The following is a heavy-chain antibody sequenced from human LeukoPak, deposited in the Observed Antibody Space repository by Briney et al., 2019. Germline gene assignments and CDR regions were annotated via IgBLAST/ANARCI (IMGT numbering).Heavy chain of an antibody. V-gene: IGHV4-59*08. J-gene: IGHJ4*02. CDR1: GGSISSYF. CDR2: ISYRGST. D-gene: IGHD2-8*01. CDR3: ARHGVLYGAAVWDY. Sequence: SETLSLTCTVSGGSISSYFWSWIRQPPGKGLEWIGYISYRGSTNYNPSLKSRVTISVDTSKNQFSLRLSSVSAADTAMYYCARHGVLYGAAVWDYWGQGTLVTVSS.